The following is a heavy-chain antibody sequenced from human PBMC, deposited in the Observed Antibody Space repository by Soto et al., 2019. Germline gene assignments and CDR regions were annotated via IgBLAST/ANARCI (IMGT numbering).Heavy chain of an antibody. V-gene: IGHV4-59*08. CDR3: ARVSGSYYYGVDV. Sequence: LSLTCSVSGGSISSYYWSWIRQPPGKGLEWIGYIYYSGSTNYNPSLKSRVTISVDTSKNQFSLKLSSVTAADTAVYYCARVSGSYYYGVDVWGQGTTVTVSS. J-gene: IGHJ6*02. CDR1: GGSISSYY. CDR2: IYYSGST. D-gene: IGHD1-26*01.